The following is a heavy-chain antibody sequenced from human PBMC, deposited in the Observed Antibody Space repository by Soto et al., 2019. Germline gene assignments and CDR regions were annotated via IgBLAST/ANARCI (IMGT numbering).Heavy chain of an antibody. CDR3: ARVAYYDSSGYYYYFDY. CDR1: GYSIRSGYF. D-gene: IGHD3-22*01. CDR2: ISHSGST. Sequence: PSETLSLTCAVSGYSIRSGYFWGWVRQPPGKGLEWIGSISHSGSTYYNPSLKSRVTISVDTSKNQFSLKLSSVTAADTAVYYCARVAYYDSSGYYYYFDYWGQGTLVTVSS. J-gene: IGHJ4*02. V-gene: IGHV4-38-2*01.